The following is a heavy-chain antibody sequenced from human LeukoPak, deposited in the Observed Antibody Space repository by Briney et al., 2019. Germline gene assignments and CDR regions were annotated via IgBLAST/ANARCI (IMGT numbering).Heavy chain of an antibody. J-gene: IGHJ6*03. CDR3: AREWEGGFSASYYYMDV. D-gene: IGHD1-26*01. CDR2: TYYRSKWYY. V-gene: IGHV6-1*01. CDR1: GDSVSSNSAA. Sequence: SQTLSLTCAISGDSVSSNSAAWNWIRQSPSRGLEWLGRTYYRSKWYYDYAVSVKSRITINPDTSKNQFSLQLNSVTPEDTAVYYCAREWEGGFSASYYYMDVWGKGTTVTVSS.